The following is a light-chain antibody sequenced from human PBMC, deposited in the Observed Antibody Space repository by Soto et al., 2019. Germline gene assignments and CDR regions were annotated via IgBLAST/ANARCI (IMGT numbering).Light chain of an antibody. CDR2: GAS. Sequence: DIQVIQSPSSLSASVGDRVTITCRASMRISKYLNWYQQKPGKAPKLLISGASTLQSGVPSRFSGSGSGTDFTLPISSLQPDDSATYYCQQSHSTPLTFGGGTNLEIK. CDR3: QQSHSTPLT. V-gene: IGKV1-39*01. CDR1: MRISKY. J-gene: IGKJ4*01.